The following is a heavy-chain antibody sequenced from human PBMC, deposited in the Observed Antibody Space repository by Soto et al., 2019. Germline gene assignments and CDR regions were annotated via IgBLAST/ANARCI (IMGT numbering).Heavy chain of an antibody. V-gene: IGHV3-30-3*01. CDR1: GFTFSSYA. CDR2: ISYDGSNK. Sequence: GGSLRLSCAASGFTFSSYAMHWVRQAPGKGLEWVAVISYDGSNKYYADSVKGRFTISRDNSKNTLYLQMNSLRAEDTAVYYCARSPGVVAATRYWGQGTLVTVSS. J-gene: IGHJ4*02. CDR3: ARSPGVVAATRY. D-gene: IGHD2-15*01.